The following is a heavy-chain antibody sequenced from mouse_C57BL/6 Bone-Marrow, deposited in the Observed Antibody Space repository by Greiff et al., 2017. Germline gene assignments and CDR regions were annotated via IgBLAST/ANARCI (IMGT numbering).Heavy chain of an antibody. CDR3: ARVYYDGVGGYAMDY. V-gene: IGHV1-81*01. J-gene: IGHJ4*01. D-gene: IGHD1-1*01. CDR1: GYTFTSYG. CDR2: IDPWDGDT. Sequence: VQLQQSGAELARPGASVKLSCKASGYTFTSYGISWVKQRTEQGLEWIGRIDPWDGDTKYDPKFQGKATLTADTSSNTAYLQLSSLPSADTAVYYCARVYYDGVGGYAMDYWGQGTSVTVSA.